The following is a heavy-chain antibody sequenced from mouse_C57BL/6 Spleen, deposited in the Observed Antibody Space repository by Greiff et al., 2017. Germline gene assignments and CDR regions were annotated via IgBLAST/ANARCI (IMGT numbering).Heavy chain of an antibody. J-gene: IGHJ3*01. V-gene: IGHV1-52*01. D-gene: IGHD1-1*01. Sequence: QVQLQQSGAELVRPWSSVTLSCKASGYSFTSYWMHWVKQRPIQGLEWSGNIDRSDSGTNYNQKFKYKATMTVDKSSSTAYMQLSSLTSEDSAVYYCALYGGGWFAYWGQGTLVTVSA. CDR1: GYSFTSYW. CDR2: IDRSDSGT. CDR3: ALYGGGWFAY.